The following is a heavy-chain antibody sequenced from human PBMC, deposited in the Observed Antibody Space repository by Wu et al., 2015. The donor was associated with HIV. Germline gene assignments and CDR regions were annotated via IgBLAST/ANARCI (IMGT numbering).Heavy chain of an antibody. Sequence: QVQLVQSGAEVKKPGASVKVSCKASGYTFTSYGITWVRQAPGQGLEWMGWISVYNGDTKYAQKVQGRVTMTTDTSTSTAYMDLRSLRSDDTAVYYCAREGDILTGYPRDYFDYWGQGTLVTVSS. J-gene: IGHJ4*02. D-gene: IGHD3-9*01. CDR1: GYTFTSYG. CDR2: ISVYNGDT. V-gene: IGHV1-18*01. CDR3: AREGDILTGYPRDYFDY.